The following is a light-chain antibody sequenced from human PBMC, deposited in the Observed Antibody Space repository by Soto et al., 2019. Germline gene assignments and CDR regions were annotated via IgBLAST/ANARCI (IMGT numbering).Light chain of an antibody. Sequence: QSVLTQPPSASLTPGQRVTISFSGSNSNIGSNTVNWYQQLPGTAPKLLIYYDNLRPSGVPDRSSGSKSGTSSSLATSGLQSDDEADYYCAAWDDSMNGRVFGNGTKVTVL. V-gene: IGLV1-44*01. CDR2: YDN. CDR3: AAWDDSMNGRV. J-gene: IGLJ1*01. CDR1: NSNIGSNT.